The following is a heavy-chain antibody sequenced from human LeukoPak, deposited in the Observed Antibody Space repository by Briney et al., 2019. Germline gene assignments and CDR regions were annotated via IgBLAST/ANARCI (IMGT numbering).Heavy chain of an antibody. D-gene: IGHD3-22*01. CDR2: ISAYNGNT. J-gene: IGHJ4*02. CDR1: GYTFTSYG. V-gene: IGHV1-18*01. Sequence: GASVKVSCKASGYTFTSYGISWVRQAPGQGLEWMGWISAYNGNTNYAQKLQGRVTIATDTSTSAAYMGLRSLRSDDTAVYYCARDVYDSSGYYYNFKFDYWGQGTLVTVSS. CDR3: ARDVYDSSGYYYNFKFDY.